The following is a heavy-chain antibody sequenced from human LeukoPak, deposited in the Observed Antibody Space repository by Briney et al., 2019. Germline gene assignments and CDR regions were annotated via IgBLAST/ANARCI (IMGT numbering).Heavy chain of an antibody. D-gene: IGHD6-13*01. CDR2: IYSGGST. CDR1: GFTVSSNY. V-gene: IGHV3-53*01. Sequence: GGSLRPSCAASGFTVSSNYMSWVRQAPGKGLEWVSVIYSGGSTYYADSVKGRFTISRDNSKNTLYLQMNSLRAEDTAVYYCARAGAAAGTFDYWGQGTLVTVSS. CDR3: ARAGAAAGTFDY. J-gene: IGHJ4*02.